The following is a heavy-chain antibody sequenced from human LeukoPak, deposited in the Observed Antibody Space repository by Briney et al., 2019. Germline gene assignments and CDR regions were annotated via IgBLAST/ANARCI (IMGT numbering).Heavy chain of an antibody. V-gene: IGHV1-2*02. J-gene: IGHJ4*02. Sequence: ASVKVSCKASGYTFTGYYMHWLRHAPGQGLEWMGWINPNSGGTNYAQKFQGRVTLTRDTSISTAYLELSSLTSDDTAVYFCARQGSNSSGWYPVDDWGQGTLVTVSS. CDR3: ARQGSNSSGWYPVDD. CDR1: GYTFTGYY. CDR2: INPNSGGT. D-gene: IGHD6-19*01.